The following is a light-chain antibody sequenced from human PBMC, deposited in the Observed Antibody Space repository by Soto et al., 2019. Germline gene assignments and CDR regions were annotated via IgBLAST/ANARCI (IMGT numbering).Light chain of an antibody. Sequence: VVMTQSPLSLPVTLGQPASISCRASQSLVHSDGNTYLNWYQQRPGQSPRRLIYRVSNRDSGVPDRFSGSGSATDFALKISRVEAEDVGVYYCMQGTHWPITFGQGTRLEIK. CDR2: RVS. J-gene: IGKJ5*01. CDR1: QSLVHSDGNTY. V-gene: IGKV2-30*02. CDR3: MQGTHWPIT.